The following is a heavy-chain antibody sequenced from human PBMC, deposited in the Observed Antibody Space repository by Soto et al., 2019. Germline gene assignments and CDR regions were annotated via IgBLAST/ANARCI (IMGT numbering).Heavy chain of an antibody. CDR1: GYTFTSYG. J-gene: IGHJ6*03. Sequence: ASLKVSCKASGYTFTSYGISWVRQAPGQGLEWMGWISAYNGNTNYAQKLQGRVNMTTDTATSTAYMELRSLRSDDTAVYYCARGVVDRMNYYYYYMDVWGKVTTVT. V-gene: IGHV1-18*01. D-gene: IGHD2-15*01. CDR3: ARGVVDRMNYYYYYMDV. CDR2: ISAYNGNT.